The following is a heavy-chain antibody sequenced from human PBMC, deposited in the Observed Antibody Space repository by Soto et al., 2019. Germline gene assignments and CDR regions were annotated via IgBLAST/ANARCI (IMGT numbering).Heavy chain of an antibody. CDR2: ISGSGGST. J-gene: IGHJ4*02. CDR3: AKDLRDSSSWYGVDY. V-gene: IGHV3-23*01. D-gene: IGHD6-13*01. CDR1: GFTFSSYA. Sequence: GGSLRLSCAASGFTFSSYAMSWVRQAPGKGLEWVSVISGSGGSTHYADSVKGRFTISRDNSKNTLYLQMNSLRAEDTAVYYCAKDLRDSSSWYGVDYWGQGTLVTVSS.